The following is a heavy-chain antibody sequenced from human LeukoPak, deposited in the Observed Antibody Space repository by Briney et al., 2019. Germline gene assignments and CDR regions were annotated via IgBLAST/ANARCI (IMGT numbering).Heavy chain of an antibody. CDR2: IVPNSGGT. CDR1: GYTFTDYY. J-gene: IGHJ4*02. V-gene: IGHV1-2*02. CDR3: ATLGATSFDY. Sequence: ASVKVSCKTSGYTFTDYYIHWVRQAPGQGLEWMGWIVPNSGGTNYAQKFQGRVTMTRYTSISTAYMELNRLRYDDTAVYYCATLGATSFDYWGQGTLVTVSS. D-gene: IGHD1-26*01.